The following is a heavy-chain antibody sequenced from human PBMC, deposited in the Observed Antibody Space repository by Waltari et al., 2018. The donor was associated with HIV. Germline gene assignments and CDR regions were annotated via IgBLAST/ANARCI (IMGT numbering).Heavy chain of an antibody. D-gene: IGHD2-15*01. CDR3: ASLGYCSGGSCYRRPDY. Sequence: QLQLQESGPGLVKPSETLSLTCTVSGGSISSSSYYWGWIRQPPGKGLEWIGSIYYSGSTYDNPSLKSRVTISVDTSKNQFSLKLSSVTAADTAVYYCASLGYCSGGSCYRRPDYWGQGTLVTVSS. CDR1: GGSISSSSYY. J-gene: IGHJ4*02. CDR2: IYYSGST. V-gene: IGHV4-39*01.